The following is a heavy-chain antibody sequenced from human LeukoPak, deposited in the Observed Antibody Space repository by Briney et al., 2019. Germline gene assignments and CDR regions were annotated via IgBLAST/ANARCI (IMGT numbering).Heavy chain of an antibody. V-gene: IGHV4-4*02. CDR2: IYHSGST. J-gene: IGHJ4*02. D-gene: IGHD1-26*01. CDR1: GGSISSSNW. Sequence: SGTLSLTCAVSGGSISSSNWWSWVRQPPGKGLEWIGEIYHSGSTNYNPSLKSRVTISVDKSKNQFSLKLSSVTAADTALYFCARGRWVGTTQAYYLDYWGQGTLVTVSS. CDR3: ARGRWVGTTQAYYLDY.